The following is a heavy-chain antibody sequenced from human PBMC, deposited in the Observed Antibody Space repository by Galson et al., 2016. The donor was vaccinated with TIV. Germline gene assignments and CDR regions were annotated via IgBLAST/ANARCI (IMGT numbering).Heavy chain of an antibody. Sequence: SVKVSCKASGYTFSNYGINWVRQAPGQGLEWMGWISPYSGDTNYPQKLRGRVTLTTDTSTSTAYMELRSLISDDTAIYFCARVPGTQVIAVTGGWFDPWGQGTLVTVSS. CDR1: GYTFSNYG. V-gene: IGHV1-18*04. J-gene: IGHJ5*02. D-gene: IGHD2-15*01. CDR3: ARVPGTQVIAVTGGWFDP. CDR2: ISPYSGDT.